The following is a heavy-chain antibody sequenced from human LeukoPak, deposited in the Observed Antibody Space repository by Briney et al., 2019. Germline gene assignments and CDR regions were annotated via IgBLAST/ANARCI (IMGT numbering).Heavy chain of an antibody. J-gene: IGHJ4*02. CDR3: ASGRGGCSYGYVPFDY. CDR1: GGTFSSYA. Sequence: SVKVSCKASGGTFSSYAISWVRQAPGQGLEWMGGIIPIFGTANYAQKFQGRVTITADKSTSTAYMELSSLRSEDTAVYYCASGRGGCSYGYVPFDYWGQGTLVTVSS. CDR2: IIPIFGTA. V-gene: IGHV1-69*06. D-gene: IGHD5-18*01.